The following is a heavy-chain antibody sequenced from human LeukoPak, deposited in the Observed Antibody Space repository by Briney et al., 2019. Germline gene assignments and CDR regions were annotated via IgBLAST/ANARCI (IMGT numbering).Heavy chain of an antibody. CDR2: IYHSGNT. V-gene: IGHV4-59*08. Sequence: SETLSLTCAVSGGSISSYYWSWIRQSPGKGLEWIAYIYHSGNTNYNPSFKSRDTISVDTSKNQFSLKLTSVAAADTAIYYCARQPSGTAAFDIWGQGTMVTVSS. D-gene: IGHD1/OR15-1a*01. CDR1: GGSISSYY. J-gene: IGHJ3*02. CDR3: ARQPSGTAAFDI.